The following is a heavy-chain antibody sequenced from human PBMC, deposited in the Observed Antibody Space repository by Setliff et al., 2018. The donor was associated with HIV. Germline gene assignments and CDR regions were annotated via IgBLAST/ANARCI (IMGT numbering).Heavy chain of an antibody. CDR1: GYTFTSYG. D-gene: IGHD1-26*01. CDR2: IIPIVDIA. CDR3: ARGAYRRRDGGTYFYQFDF. Sequence: ASVKVSCKASGYTFTSYGISWVRQAPGQGLEWMGWIIPIVDIAKYAQKFQDRVTITADKSTSTAFMELSSLRSEDTAVYYCARGAYRRRDGGTYFYQFDFWGRGTLVTVSS. V-gene: IGHV1-69*10. J-gene: IGHJ4*02.